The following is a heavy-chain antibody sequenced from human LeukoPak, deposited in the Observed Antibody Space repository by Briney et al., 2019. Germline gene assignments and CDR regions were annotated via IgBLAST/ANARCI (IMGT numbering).Heavy chain of an antibody. V-gene: IGHV1-69*02. Sequence: SVKVSCKASGYTFTGYYMHWVRQAPGQGLEWMGRIIPILGIANYAQKFQGRVTITADKSTSTAYMELSSLRSEDTAVYYCARRGLGIAAAAYDYWGQGTLVTVSS. CDR2: IIPILGIA. CDR1: GYTFTGYY. D-gene: IGHD6-13*01. J-gene: IGHJ4*02. CDR3: ARRGLGIAAAAYDY.